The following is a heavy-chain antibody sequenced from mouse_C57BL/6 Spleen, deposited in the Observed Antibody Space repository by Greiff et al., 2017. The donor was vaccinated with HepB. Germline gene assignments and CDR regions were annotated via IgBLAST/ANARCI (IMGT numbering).Heavy chain of an antibody. CDR1: GYTFTDYY. J-gene: IGHJ4*01. V-gene: IGHV1-19*01. CDR3: GGGPYAMDY. Sequence: EVQLQESGPVLVKPGASVKMSCKASGYTFTDYYMNWVKQSHGKSLEWIGVINPYNGGTSYNQKFKGKATLTVDKSSSTAYMELNSLTSEDSAVYYCGGGPYAMDYWGQGTSVTVSS. CDR2: INPYNGGT.